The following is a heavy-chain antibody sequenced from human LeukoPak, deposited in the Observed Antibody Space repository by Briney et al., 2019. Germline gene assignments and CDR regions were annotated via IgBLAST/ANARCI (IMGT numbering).Heavy chain of an antibody. CDR3: ARVEYQLLVWYFDY. Sequence: SETLSLTCAVSGYSISSGYYWGWIRQPPGKGLEWIGSIYHSGSTYYNPSLKSRVTISVDTSKNQFSLKLSSVTAADTAVYYCARVEYQLLVWYFDYWGQGTLVTVSS. CDR2: IYHSGST. V-gene: IGHV4-38-2*01. J-gene: IGHJ4*02. CDR1: GYSISSGYY. D-gene: IGHD2-2*01.